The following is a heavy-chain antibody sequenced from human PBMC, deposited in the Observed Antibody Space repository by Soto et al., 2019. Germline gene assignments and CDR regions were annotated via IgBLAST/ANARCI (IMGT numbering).Heavy chain of an antibody. CDR1: GFTFSSHG. CDR2: IWYDGSNK. V-gene: IGHV3-33*06. D-gene: IGHD1-26*01. Sequence: GGSLRLSCAASGFTFSSHGMHWVRQAPGKGLEWVAVIWYDGSNKYYADSVKGRFTISRDNSKSTVYLELNNLSAEDTAVYHCAKNQGVELVPLATVDWFDPWGQGSVVTVSS. J-gene: IGHJ5*02. CDR3: AKNQGVELVPLATVDWFDP.